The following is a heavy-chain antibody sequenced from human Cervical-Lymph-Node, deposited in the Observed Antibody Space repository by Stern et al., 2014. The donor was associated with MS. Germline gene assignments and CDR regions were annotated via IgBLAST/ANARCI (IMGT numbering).Heavy chain of an antibody. D-gene: IGHD1-26*01. J-gene: IGHJ4*02. CDR1: GYIFSDHG. CDR3: TRDHFTIVGATRF. Sequence: VQLVESGSELKKPGASVKVSCKASGYIFSDHGMNWVRQAPGQGLEWMGWINTNTGNPTYAQAFTGRFVFSLDTSVSTAYLQISGLQPEDTAVYYCTRDHFTIVGATRFWGQGTLVTVSS. V-gene: IGHV7-4-1*02. CDR2: INTNTGNP.